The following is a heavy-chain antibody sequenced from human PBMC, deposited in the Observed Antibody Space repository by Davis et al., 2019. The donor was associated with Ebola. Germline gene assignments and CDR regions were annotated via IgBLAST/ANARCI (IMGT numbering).Heavy chain of an antibody. Sequence: ASVKVSCKASGYTFTSYYMHWVRQAPGQGLEWMGMINPNDGRTIYAQKFQGRVTVTRDTSTTTVYMDLSSLRSEDTALYYCTTPGGQDSGYDVFDNWGQGTMVTVSS. CDR3: TTPGGQDSGYDVFDN. V-gene: IGHV1-46*03. CDR2: INPNDGRT. D-gene: IGHD5-12*01. J-gene: IGHJ3*02. CDR1: GYTFTSYY.